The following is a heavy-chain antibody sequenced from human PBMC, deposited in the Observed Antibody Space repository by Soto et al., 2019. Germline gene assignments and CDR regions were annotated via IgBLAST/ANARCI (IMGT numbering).Heavy chain of an antibody. J-gene: IGHJ6*02. Sequence: EVQLEESGGGLVQPGGSLRLSCAASGFAVSSNYMSWVRQAPGKGLEWVSLIYSGGTTYYADSVKGRFTISRHNSMNTLYLQMHSLRAEDTAVYYGAALGAGPAKSYHYHDSDVWGQGTTVTVSS. D-gene: IGHD6-19*01. CDR2: IYSGGTT. CDR1: GFAVSSNY. V-gene: IGHV3-53*04. CDR3: AALGAGPAKSYHYHDSDV.